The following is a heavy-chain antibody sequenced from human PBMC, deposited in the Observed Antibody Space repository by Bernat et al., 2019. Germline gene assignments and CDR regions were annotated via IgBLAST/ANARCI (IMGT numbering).Heavy chain of an antibody. CDR3: AKSYYYGSRGYVS. Sequence: EVQLVESGGGLVQPGGSLRLSCAASGFTFSSYWMHWVRQAPGKGLVWVSRINSDGSSTSYADSVKGRFTISRDNAKNSLYLQMNSLRAEDTALYYCAKSYYYGSRGYVSWGQGTLVTVSS. V-gene: IGHV3-74*01. CDR2: INSDGSST. J-gene: IGHJ4*02. CDR1: GFTFSSYW. D-gene: IGHD3-22*01.